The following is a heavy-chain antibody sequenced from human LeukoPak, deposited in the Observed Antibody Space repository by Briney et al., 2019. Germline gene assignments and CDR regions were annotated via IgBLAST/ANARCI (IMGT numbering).Heavy chain of an antibody. Sequence: ASVKVSCKASGYTFTSYYMHWVRQAPGQGLEWMGIINPSGGSTSYAQKFQGRVTMTRDTSTSTAYMELSSLRSEDTAVYYCARVWAGTDLSNYYYYYGMDVWGQGTTVTVSS. CDR1: GYTFTSYY. CDR3: ARVWAGTDLSNYYYYYGMDV. D-gene: IGHD3-10*01. J-gene: IGHJ6*02. V-gene: IGHV1-46*01. CDR2: INPSGGST.